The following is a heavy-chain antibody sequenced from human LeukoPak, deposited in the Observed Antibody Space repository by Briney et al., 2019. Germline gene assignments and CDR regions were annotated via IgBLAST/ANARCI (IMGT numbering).Heavy chain of an antibody. V-gene: IGHV3-21*01. CDR1: GFTFSDYE. D-gene: IGHD3-22*01. Sequence: GGSLRLSCAASGFTFSDYEMNWVRQAPGKGLEWVSSISSSSSYIYYADSVKGRFTISRDNAKNSLYLQMNSLRAEDTAVYYCARAYYYDSSGYPYYYYYYYMDVWGKGTTVTISS. J-gene: IGHJ6*03. CDR2: ISSSSSYI. CDR3: ARAYYYDSSGYPYYYYYYYMDV.